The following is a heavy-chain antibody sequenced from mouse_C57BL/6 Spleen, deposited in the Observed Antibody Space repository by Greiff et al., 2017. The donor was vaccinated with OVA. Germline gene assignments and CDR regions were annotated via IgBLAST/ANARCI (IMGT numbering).Heavy chain of an antibody. CDR3: ARDRTGTNYFDY. CDR2: ISYDGSN. J-gene: IGHJ2*01. D-gene: IGHD4-1*01. CDR1: GYSITSGYY. V-gene: IGHV3-6*01. Sequence: VQLQQSGPGLVKPSQSLSLTCSVTGYSITSGYYWNWIRQFPGNKLEWMGYISYDGSNNYNPSLKNRISITRDTSKNQFFLKLNSVTTEDTATYYCARDRTGTNYFDYWGQGTTLTVSS.